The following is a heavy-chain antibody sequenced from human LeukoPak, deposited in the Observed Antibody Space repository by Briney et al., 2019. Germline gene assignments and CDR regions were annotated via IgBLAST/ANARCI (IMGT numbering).Heavy chain of an antibody. CDR3: ARVARCTSCFDVDY. CDR2: FFLKGST. J-gene: IGHJ4*02. Sequence: SETLSLTCTVSGYSITRAYYWGWIRRPPGKGREGIGSFFLKGSTYYNPSLKSRVTISVDKSKNQLSLTLSSVTAADTAVYYCARVARCTSCFDVDYWGQGTLVTVSS. D-gene: IGHD2-2*01. CDR1: GYSITRAYY. V-gene: IGHV4-38-2*02.